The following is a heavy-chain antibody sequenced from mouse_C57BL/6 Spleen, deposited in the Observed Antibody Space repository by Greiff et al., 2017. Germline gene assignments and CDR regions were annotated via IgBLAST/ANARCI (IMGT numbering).Heavy chain of an antibody. V-gene: IGHV5-17*01. Sequence: EVKLVESGGGLVKPGGSLKLSCAASGFTFSDYGMHWVRQAPEKGLEWVAYISSGSSTIYYAETVKGRFTISRDDAKNPLFLQMTSLRSEDTAMYYCAAYYSNYDYAMDYWGQGTSVTVSS. CDR3: AAYYSNYDYAMDY. CDR1: GFTFSDYG. CDR2: ISSGSSTI. J-gene: IGHJ4*01. D-gene: IGHD2-5*01.